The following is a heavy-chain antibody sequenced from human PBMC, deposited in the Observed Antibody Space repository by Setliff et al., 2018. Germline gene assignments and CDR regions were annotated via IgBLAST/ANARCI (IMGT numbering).Heavy chain of an antibody. CDR3: ARGHPPSDSSGYYYAY. J-gene: IGHJ4*02. V-gene: IGHV4-34*01. D-gene: IGHD3-22*01. CDR1: SGSFSGYY. CDR2: INHSGST. Sequence: PSETLSLTCAVYSGSFSGYYWSWIRRPPGKGLEWIGEINHSGSTNYNPSLKSRVTISVDTSKNQFSLKLSSVTAADTAVYYCARGHPPSDSSGYYYAYWGQGILVTVSS.